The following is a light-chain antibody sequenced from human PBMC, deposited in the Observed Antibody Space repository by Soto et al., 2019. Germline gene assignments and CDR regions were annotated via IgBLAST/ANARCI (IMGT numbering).Light chain of an antibody. CDR2: DAS. V-gene: IGKV3-11*01. J-gene: IGKJ3*01. CDR1: QSVSNY. CDR3: QLRTDWPL. Sequence: EIVLTQSPATLSLSPGERASLSCRASQSVSNYLAWYQHNPGQAPRLLIYDASNRATGIPARFSGSGSGTDFTLTISSLEPEDFAVYYCQLRTDWPLFGPGTKVD.